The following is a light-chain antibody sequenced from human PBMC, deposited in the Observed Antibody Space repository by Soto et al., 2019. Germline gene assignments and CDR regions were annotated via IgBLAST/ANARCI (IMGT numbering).Light chain of an antibody. CDR1: QNVANNY. CDR2: DAS. Sequence: EIVLTQSPGTLSLSTGERATLSCRASQNVANNYLAWYQQKPGQAPRFLIYDASSRATGIPDRFSGSGSGTDFTLTISRLEPEDFAVYYCEQYGSTPLTFGCGTKVEIK. J-gene: IGKJ4*01. CDR3: EQYGSTPLT. V-gene: IGKV3-20*01.